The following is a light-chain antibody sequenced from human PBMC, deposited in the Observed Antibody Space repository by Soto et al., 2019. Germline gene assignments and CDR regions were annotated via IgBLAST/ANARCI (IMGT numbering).Light chain of an antibody. V-gene: IGKV3-15*01. J-gene: IGKJ5*01. CDR2: GAS. Sequence: EIVMTQSPATLSVSPGERATLSCRASQSVSSNLAWYHQKPGQAPRLLIYGASTRATGVPARFSGSGSGTEFTLTISSLQSEDFAVYYCQQYNNWPPAITFGQGTRLEI. CDR3: QQYNNWPPAIT. CDR1: QSVSSN.